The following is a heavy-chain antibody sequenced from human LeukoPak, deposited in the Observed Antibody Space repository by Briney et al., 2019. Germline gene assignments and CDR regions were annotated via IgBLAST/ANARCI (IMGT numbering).Heavy chain of an antibody. CDR2: ISSSSSYI. V-gene: IGHV3-21*01. J-gene: IGHJ4*02. CDR3: ARVTQSRGSYSTY. CDR1: VFTFSSYS. Sequence: GGSLRLSCAASVFTFSSYSMNWVRQAPGKGLEWVSSISSSSSYIYYADSVKGRFTISRDNAKNSLYLQMNSLRAEDTAVYYCARVTQSRGSYSTYWGQGTLVTVSS. D-gene: IGHD1-26*01.